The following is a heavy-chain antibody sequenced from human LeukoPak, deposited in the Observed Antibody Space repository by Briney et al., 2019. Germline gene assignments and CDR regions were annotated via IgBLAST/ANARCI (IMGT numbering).Heavy chain of an antibody. V-gene: IGHV1-2*02. D-gene: IGHD3-10*01. CDR2: INPNIDGT. CDR1: GYTFTGYY. J-gene: IGHJ6*03. CDR3: ARGPASAYSSRSYFGNYYYYYMDV. Sequence: ASVKVSCMASGYTFTGYYMHWVRQAPGQGLEWMGWINPNIDGTNYAQKFQGTATLTRDTSISTAYMELSRLRSEDTAVYYCARGPASAYSSRSYFGNYYYYYMDVWGKGTTVTISS.